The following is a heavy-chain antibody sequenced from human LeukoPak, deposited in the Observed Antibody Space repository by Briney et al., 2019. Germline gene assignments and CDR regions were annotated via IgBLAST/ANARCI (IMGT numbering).Heavy chain of an antibody. Sequence: ASVKVSCKASGYTFTGYYMHWVRQAPGQGLAWMGWINPNSGGTNYAQKFQGRVTMTRDTSISTAYMELSRLRSDDTAVYYCASLGPSASTSYSSSWYRRVDYHYYMDVWGKGTTVTVSS. J-gene: IGHJ6*03. CDR3: ASLGPSASTSYSSSWYRRVDYHYYMDV. D-gene: IGHD6-13*01. CDR1: GYTFTGYY. V-gene: IGHV1-2*02. CDR2: INPNSGGT.